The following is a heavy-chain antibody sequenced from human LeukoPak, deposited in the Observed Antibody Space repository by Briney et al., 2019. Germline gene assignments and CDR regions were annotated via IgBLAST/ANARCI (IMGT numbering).Heavy chain of an antibody. CDR2: INPSGGST. D-gene: IGHD6-6*01. V-gene: IGHV1-46*03. J-gene: IGHJ4*02. Sequence: VASVKVSCKASGYSFTSYYMHWVRQAPGQGLEWMGIINPSGGSTTYAQEFQGRVTMTRDTSTSTVYMQLSSLSSEDTAVYYCAREKGPARALDYWGQGTLVTVSS. CDR3: AREKGPARALDY. CDR1: GYSFTSYY.